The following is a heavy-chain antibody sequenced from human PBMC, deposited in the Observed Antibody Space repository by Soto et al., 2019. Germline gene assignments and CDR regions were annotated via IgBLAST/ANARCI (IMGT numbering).Heavy chain of an antibody. D-gene: IGHD4-17*01. CDR3: ARRTVTTSEDWFDP. V-gene: IGHV4-39*01. Sequence: SETLSLTCTVSGGSISTSNYYWGWIRQPPGMGLEWIGTLYYSGSTYYNPSLKSRVTISVDTSKNQFSLKLRSVTATDTAVYYCARRTVTTSEDWFDPWGQGTPVT. CDR1: GGSISTSNYY. CDR2: LYYSGST. J-gene: IGHJ5*02.